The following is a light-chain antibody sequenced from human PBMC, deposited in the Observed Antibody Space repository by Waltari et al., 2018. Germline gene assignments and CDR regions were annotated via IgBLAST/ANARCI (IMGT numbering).Light chain of an antibody. V-gene: IGLV3-1*01. CDR1: TLGHNY. CDR3: QAWDTTFWV. CDR2: QDD. Sequence: YELTQPPSVSVSPGQTATIPCSGDTLGHNYTCWYQQRPGQSPVLIIYQDDKRPSGIPERFSGSSSGNTATLTISGTQAVDEADYYCQAWDTTFWVFGGGTKLTVL. J-gene: IGLJ3*02.